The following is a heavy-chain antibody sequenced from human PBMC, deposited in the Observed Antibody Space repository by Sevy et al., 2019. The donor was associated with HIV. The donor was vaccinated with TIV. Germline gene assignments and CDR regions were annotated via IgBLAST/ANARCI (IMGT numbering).Heavy chain of an antibody. CDR1: GFTFSSYS. J-gene: IGHJ3*02. V-gene: IGHV3-21*01. Sequence: GGSLRLSCAASGFTFSSYSMNWVRQAPGKGLEWVSSISGISNYIYYADSMKGRFTFSRDNARNSLYLQMNSLTAEDTAVYYCARNNCSITNCYMGDVFDIWGQGTMVTVSS. D-gene: IGHD2-2*02. CDR3: ARNNCSITNCYMGDVFDI. CDR2: ISGISNYI.